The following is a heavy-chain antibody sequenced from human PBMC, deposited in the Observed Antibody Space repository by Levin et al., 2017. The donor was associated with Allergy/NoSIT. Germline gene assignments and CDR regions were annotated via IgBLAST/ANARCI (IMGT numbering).Heavy chain of an antibody. Sequence: GGSLRLSCAASGFTFSSYAMSWVRQAPGKGLEWVSAISGSGGSTYYADSVKGRFTISRDNSKNTLYLQMNSLRAEDTAVYYCAKCEGDFKGSYLGYWGQGTLVTVSS. CDR2: ISGSGGST. J-gene: IGHJ4*02. CDR1: GFTFSSYA. V-gene: IGHV3-23*01. D-gene: IGHD3-16*02. CDR3: AKCEGDFKGSYLGY.